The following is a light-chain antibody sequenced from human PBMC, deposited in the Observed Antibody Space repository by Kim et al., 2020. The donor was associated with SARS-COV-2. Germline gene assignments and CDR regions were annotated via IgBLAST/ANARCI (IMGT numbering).Light chain of an antibody. J-gene: IGKJ1*01. CDR1: QTVSSDY. V-gene: IGKV3-20*01. Sequence: EIVLTQSPGTLSLSPGERATLSCRASQTVSSDYLAWYQQKPGQAPRLLIYDASNRATGIPDSFSGSGSGTDFTLTISRLEPEDFAVYYCQQYDRSPHTFGQGTRV. CDR2: DAS. CDR3: QQYDRSPHT.